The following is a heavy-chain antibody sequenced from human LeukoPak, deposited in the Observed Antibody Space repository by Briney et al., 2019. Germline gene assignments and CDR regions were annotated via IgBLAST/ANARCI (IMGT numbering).Heavy chain of an antibody. Sequence: SETLSLTCTVSGGSISSGGYYWSWIRQHPGKGLEWIGYIYYSGSTYYNPSLKSRVTISVDTSKNRFSLKLSSVTAADTAVYYCARWHGGNWFDPWGQGTLVTVSS. V-gene: IGHV4-31*03. CDR1: GGSISSGGYY. CDR3: ARWHGGNWFDP. CDR2: IYYSGST. J-gene: IGHJ5*02.